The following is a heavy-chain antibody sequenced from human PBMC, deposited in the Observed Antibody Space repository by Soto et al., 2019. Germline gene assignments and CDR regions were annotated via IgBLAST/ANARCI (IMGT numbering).Heavy chain of an antibody. V-gene: IGHV4-4*02. J-gene: IGHJ6*02. Sequence: SETLSLTCAVSCGSISSSNWWSWVRQPPGKGLEWIGEIYHSGSTNYNPSLKSRVTISVDTSKNQFSLRLSSVTAADTAVYYCARLNGYCVGTNCHGYYGMDVWGQGTTVTVSS. CDR3: ARLNGYCVGTNCHGYYGMDV. D-gene: IGHD2-2*03. CDR1: CGSISSSNW. CDR2: IYHSGST.